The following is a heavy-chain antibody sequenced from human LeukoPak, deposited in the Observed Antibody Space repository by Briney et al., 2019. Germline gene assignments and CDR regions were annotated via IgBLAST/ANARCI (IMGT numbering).Heavy chain of an antibody. V-gene: IGHV1-69*13. CDR2: IIPIFGTA. D-gene: IGHD6-25*01. Sequence: SVTVSYTASVGTFTIYAISWVRQAPGQGLEWMGGIIPIFGTANYAQKFQGRVTITAAESTSTAYMELSSLRSEDTAVYYCARGAATRLDYWGQGTLVTVSS. CDR3: ARGAATRLDY. J-gene: IGHJ4*02. CDR1: VGTFTIYA.